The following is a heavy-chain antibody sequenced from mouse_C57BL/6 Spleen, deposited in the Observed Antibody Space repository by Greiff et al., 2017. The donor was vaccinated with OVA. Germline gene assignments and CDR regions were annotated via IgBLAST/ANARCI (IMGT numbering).Heavy chain of an antibody. CDR1: GFTFSSYA. V-gene: IGHV5-4*03. CDR2: ISDGGSYT. D-gene: IGHD4-1*01. Sequence: EVKVVESGGGLVKPGGSLKLSCAASGFTFSSYAMSWVRQTPEKRLEWVATISDGGSYTYYPANVKGRFTISRDNAKNNLYLQMSHLKSEDTAMYYCARGTGKGYMDYWGQGTSLTVSS. J-gene: IGHJ4*01. CDR3: ARGTGKGYMDY.